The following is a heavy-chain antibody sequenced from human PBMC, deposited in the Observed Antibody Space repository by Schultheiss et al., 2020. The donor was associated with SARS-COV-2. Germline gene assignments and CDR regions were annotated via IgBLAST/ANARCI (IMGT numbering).Heavy chain of an antibody. J-gene: IGHJ1*01. CDR1: GFTFSSYA. Sequence: GGSLRLSCAASGFTFSSYAMSWVRQAPGKGLEWVSYISSSSSTIYYADSVKGRFTISRDNSKNTLNLQVNSLRAEDKAVYYCARQSSGWYRSLYFQHWGQGTLVTVSS. CDR2: ISSSSSTI. V-gene: IGHV3-48*01. CDR3: ARQSSGWYRSLYFQH. D-gene: IGHD6-19*01.